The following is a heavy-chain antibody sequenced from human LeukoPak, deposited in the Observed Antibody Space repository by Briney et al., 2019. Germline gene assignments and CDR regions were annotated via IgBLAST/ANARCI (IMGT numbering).Heavy chain of an antibody. CDR2: ISGSGGST. J-gene: IGHJ3*02. CDR1: GFTFSSYA. D-gene: IGHD5/OR15-5a*01. V-gene: IGHV3-23*01. CDR3: AKDFLRRVIAGAFDI. Sequence: GGSLKLSCAASGFTFSSYAMSWVRQAPGKGLEWVSAISGSGGSTYYADSVKGRFTISRDNSKNTLYLQMNSLRAEDTAVYYCAKDFLRRVIAGAFDIWGQGTMVTVSS.